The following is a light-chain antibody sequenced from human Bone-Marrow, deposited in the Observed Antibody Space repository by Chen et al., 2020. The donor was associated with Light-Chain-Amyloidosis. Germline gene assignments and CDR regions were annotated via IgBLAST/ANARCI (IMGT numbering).Light chain of an antibody. V-gene: IGLV6-57*01. Sequence: NFMLTQPHSVSESPGKTVIISCTRSSGSIATNYVQWYQQRPGSSPTTVIYEDDQRPSGVPDRFSGSIDRSSNSASLTISGLKTEHEADYYCQSYQGSSQGVFGGGTKLTVL. CDR1: SGSIATNY. CDR2: EDD. CDR3: QSYQGSSQGV. J-gene: IGLJ3*02.